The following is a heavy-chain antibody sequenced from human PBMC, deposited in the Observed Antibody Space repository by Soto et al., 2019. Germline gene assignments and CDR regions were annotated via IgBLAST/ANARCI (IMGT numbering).Heavy chain of an antibody. CDR3: ARGRYGDY. D-gene: IGHD1-1*01. V-gene: IGHV1-18*01. CDR1: GYAFTTYG. Sequence: QVHLVQSGAEVKTPGASVKVSCKGSGYAFTTYGINWVRQAPGQGLEWMGWISAHNGNTNYAQKLQGRVTVTRDTSTSTAYMELRSLRSDDTAVYYCARGRYGDYWGQGALVTVSS. J-gene: IGHJ4*02. CDR2: ISAHNGNT.